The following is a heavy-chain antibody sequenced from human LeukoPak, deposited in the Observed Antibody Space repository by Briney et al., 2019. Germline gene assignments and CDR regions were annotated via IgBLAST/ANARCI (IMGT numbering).Heavy chain of an antibody. CDR2: IYNSGST. Sequence: SETLSLTCAVSGNSISNTYYWGWIRQPPGKELEWIGSIYNSGSTHYNPSLKSRVTVSVDTSKNQFSLKLSSVTAADTAVYYCARNSSGNYFDYWGQGTLVTVSS. CDR3: ARNSSGNYFDY. J-gene: IGHJ4*02. CDR1: GNSISNTYY. V-gene: IGHV4-38-2*01. D-gene: IGHD1-26*01.